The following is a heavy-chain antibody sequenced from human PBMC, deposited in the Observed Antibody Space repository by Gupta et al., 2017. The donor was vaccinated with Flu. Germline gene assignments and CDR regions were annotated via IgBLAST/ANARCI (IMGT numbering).Heavy chain of an antibody. CDR1: TFGSYW. CDR2: IKEDGREK. CDR3: ARAYENYYGMDV. D-gene: IGHD3-3*01. Sequence: TFGSYWRSWVRQAPGKGLEWVANIKEDGREKYYVDSVKGRFTISRDKAKNSLYLQMNSLRVEDTAVYYCARAYENYYGMDVWGQGTTVTVSS. V-gene: IGHV3-7*04. J-gene: IGHJ6*02.